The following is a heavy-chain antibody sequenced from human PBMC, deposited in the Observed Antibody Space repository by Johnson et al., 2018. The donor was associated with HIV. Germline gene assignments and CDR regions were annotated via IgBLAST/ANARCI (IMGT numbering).Heavy chain of an antibody. Sequence: VQLVESGGGVVQPGRSLRLSCAASGFTFSDYAMAWVRQAPGKGLQWLAELSNTGLKTYYADSVRGRFTISRDNSKNTLYLQMNSLRAEDTAVYYCASRYTVDAFDIWGQGTMVTVSS. CDR1: GFTFSDYA. J-gene: IGHJ3*02. D-gene: IGHD1-1*01. CDR2: LSNTGLKT. V-gene: IGHV3-23*04. CDR3: ASRYTVDAFDI.